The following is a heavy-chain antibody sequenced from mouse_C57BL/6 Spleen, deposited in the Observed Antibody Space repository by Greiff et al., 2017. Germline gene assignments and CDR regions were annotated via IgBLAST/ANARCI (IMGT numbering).Heavy chain of an antibody. CDR2: IDPATGNT. V-gene: IGHV14-3*01. CDR1: GFNIKNSY. J-gene: IGHJ3*01. D-gene: IGHD1-1*01. Sequence: EVQLQQSVAELVRPGASVKLSCTASGFNIKNSYMHWVKQRPEQGLEWIGRIDPATGNTKYAPKFQGQATRTADTSSNTAYLQLSSLTTEDTAIYYCARWDYYNVGTWLAYWGQGTLVTVSA. CDR3: ARWDYYNVGTWLAY.